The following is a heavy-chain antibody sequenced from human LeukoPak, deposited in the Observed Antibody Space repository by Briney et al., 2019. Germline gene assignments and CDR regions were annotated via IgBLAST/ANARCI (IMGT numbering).Heavy chain of an antibody. CDR3: ARGTPMATNYYFDY. J-gene: IGHJ4*02. D-gene: IGHD5-18*01. Sequence: SETLSLACAVYGGSFSDYYWSWIRQPPGKGLEWIGEINHSGSTNYNPSLKSRVTISVDTSKNQFSLKLSSVTAADTAVYYCARGTPMATNYYFDYWGQGTQVTVSS. V-gene: IGHV4-34*01. CDR1: GGSFSDYY. CDR2: INHSGST.